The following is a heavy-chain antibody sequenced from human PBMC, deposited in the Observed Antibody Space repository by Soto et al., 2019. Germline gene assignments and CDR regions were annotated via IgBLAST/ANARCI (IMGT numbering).Heavy chain of an antibody. D-gene: IGHD3-10*01. CDR2: IKTHPSEK. CDR1: GFTLGSYW. V-gene: IGHV3-7*01. J-gene: IGHJ4*01. CDR3: ARDSGYDSGSSVNHYLDY. Sequence: GGSLRLSCAASGFTLGSYWMSWVRQAPGKGLEWLATIKTHPSEKKYVDSVKGRFTTSRDNAKNSLYLQMDSLRAEDTAVYYCARDSGYDSGSSVNHYLDYWGHGTLVTVSS.